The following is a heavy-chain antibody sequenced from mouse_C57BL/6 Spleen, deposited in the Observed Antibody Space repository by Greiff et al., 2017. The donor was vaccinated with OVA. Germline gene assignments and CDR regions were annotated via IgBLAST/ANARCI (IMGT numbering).Heavy chain of an antibody. Sequence: QVQLQQPGAELVMPGASVKLSCKASGYTFTSYWMHWVKQRPGQGLEWIGEIDPSDSYTNYNQKFKGKSTLTVDKSSSTAYMQLSSLTSEDSAVYYCARAVYYSNYVRPYYFDYWGQGTTLTVSS. CDR3: ARAVYYSNYVRPYYFDY. V-gene: IGHV1-69*01. CDR2: IDPSDSYT. J-gene: IGHJ2*01. CDR1: GYTFTSYW. D-gene: IGHD2-5*01.